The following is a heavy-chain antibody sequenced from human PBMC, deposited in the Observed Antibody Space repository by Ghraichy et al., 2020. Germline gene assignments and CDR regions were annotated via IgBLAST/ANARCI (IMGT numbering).Heavy chain of an antibody. Sequence: GGSLRRSCAASGVSFSSYAMYWVRQAPGKGLEWVSGISGSGTNTYYADPVKGRITISRANSKNTLYLQMNSLRAEDTAVYYCAQGRWPTGEYSSCGYWGQGTLVTVSS. CDR3: AQGRWPTGEYSSCGY. V-gene: IGHV3-23*01. CDR2: ISGSGTNT. D-gene: IGHD6-6*01. J-gene: IGHJ4*02. CDR1: GVSFSSYA.